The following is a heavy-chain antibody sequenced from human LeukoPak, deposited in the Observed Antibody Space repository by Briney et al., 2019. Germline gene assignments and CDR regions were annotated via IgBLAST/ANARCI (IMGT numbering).Heavy chain of an antibody. CDR1: GGTFSSYA. D-gene: IGHD1-26*01. Sequence: SVKVSCKASGGTFSSYAISWVRQAPGQGLEWMGGIIPIFGTANYAQKFQGRVTITADESTSTAYMELRSLRSDDTAVYYCARAWVVGVPGCDYWGQGTLVTVSS. J-gene: IGHJ4*02. CDR3: ARAWVVGVPGCDY. CDR2: IIPIFGTA. V-gene: IGHV1-69*13.